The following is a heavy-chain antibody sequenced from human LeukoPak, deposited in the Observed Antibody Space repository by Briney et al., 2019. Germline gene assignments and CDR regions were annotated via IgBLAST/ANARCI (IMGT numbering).Heavy chain of an antibody. J-gene: IGHJ4*02. D-gene: IGHD6-19*01. CDR2: IYSGGST. V-gene: IGHV3-53*01. CDR1: GFTFSSYA. CDR3: ATQQRLGSPFI. Sequence: QPGGSLRLSCAASGFTFSSYAMSWVRQAPGKGLEWVSVIYSGGSTYYADSVKGRFTISRDNSKNTLYLQMNSLRAEDTAVYYCATQQRLGSPFIWGQGTLVTVSS.